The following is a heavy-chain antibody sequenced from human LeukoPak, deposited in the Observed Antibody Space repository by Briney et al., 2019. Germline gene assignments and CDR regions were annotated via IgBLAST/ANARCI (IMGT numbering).Heavy chain of an antibody. V-gene: IGHV1-18*01. Sequence: ASVKVSCKASGYTFTSYGISWVRQAPGQGLEWMGWISAYNGDTKYAQSFQDKVTMTTDTSTSTAYMELRSLTSDDTAVYYCARSLLVVPDASGEHDAFDMWGQGTMVTVSS. CDR2: ISAYNGDT. J-gene: IGHJ3*02. CDR1: GYTFTSYG. D-gene: IGHD2-8*02. CDR3: ARSLLVVPDASGEHDAFDM.